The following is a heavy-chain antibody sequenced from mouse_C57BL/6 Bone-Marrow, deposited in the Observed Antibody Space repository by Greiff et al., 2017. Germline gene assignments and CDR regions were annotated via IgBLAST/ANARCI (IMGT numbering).Heavy chain of an antibody. CDR1: GYTFTSYW. Sequence: QVQLQQPGAELVKPGASVKLSCKASGYTFTSYWMHWVKQRPGQGLEWIGMIHPNSGSTNYNEKFKSKATLTVDKSSSTAYMQLSILTSEDSAVYYCARWYYGSMDYWGKGTSVTVSS. D-gene: IGHD1-1*01. J-gene: IGHJ4*01. CDR2: IHPNSGST. V-gene: IGHV1-64*01. CDR3: ARWYYGSMDY.